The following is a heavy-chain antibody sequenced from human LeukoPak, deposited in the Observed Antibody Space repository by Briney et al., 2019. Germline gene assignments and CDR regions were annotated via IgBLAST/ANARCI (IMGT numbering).Heavy chain of an antibody. J-gene: IGHJ4*02. V-gene: IGHV3-74*01. Sequence: GGSLRLSCTASGFTFSSYWVHWVRHSQEKRLVWVSRINEDGRVTVYADSVKGRFTISRDNARNTLYLQMHSLRVEDTAVYYCARDLRGIHDYWGQGTLVTVSS. D-gene: IGHD3-16*01. CDR2: INEDGRVT. CDR1: GFTFSSYW. CDR3: ARDLRGIHDY.